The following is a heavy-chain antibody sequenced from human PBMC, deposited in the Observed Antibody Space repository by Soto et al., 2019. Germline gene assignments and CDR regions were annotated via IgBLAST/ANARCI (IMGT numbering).Heavy chain of an antibody. Sequence: SETLSLTCAVYGGSFSGYYWSWIRQPPGKGLEWIGEINHSGSTNYNPSLKSRVTISVDTSKNQFSLKLSSVTAADTAVYYCARGGLGQFCSGGSCYSDPIDYWGQGTLVTVSS. J-gene: IGHJ4*02. CDR3: ARGGLGQFCSGGSCYSDPIDY. V-gene: IGHV4-34*01. CDR2: INHSGST. D-gene: IGHD2-15*01. CDR1: GGSFSGYY.